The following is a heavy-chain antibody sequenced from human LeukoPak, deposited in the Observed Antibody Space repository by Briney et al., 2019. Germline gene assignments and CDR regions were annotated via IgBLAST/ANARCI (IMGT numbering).Heavy chain of an antibody. CDR3: ARSFYSSSWYSPVDS. Sequence: GGSLRLSCAASGFTFSSFAMTWVRQAPGKGLEWVSSISGSGGTTYHADSVKGRCIISRDNSKNTLYLQMNSLRAEDTAVYYCARSFYSSSWYSPVDSWGQGTLVTVSS. CDR1: GFTFSSFA. V-gene: IGHV3-23*01. J-gene: IGHJ4*02. CDR2: ISGSGGTT. D-gene: IGHD6-13*01.